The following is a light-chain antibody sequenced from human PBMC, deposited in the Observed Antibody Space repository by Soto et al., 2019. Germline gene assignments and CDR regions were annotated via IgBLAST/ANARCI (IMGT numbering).Light chain of an antibody. J-gene: IGLJ1*01. V-gene: IGLV2-14*01. Sequence: QSALTQPASVSGSPGQSITISCTGTSSDVGGYDFVSWYQQHPGKAPKLMIYDVSGRPSGVSNRFSGSKSGNTASLTISGLQAEDEADYYCSSSTSSSTNVFGTGTKLTVL. CDR1: SSDVGGYDF. CDR2: DVS. CDR3: SSSTSSSTNV.